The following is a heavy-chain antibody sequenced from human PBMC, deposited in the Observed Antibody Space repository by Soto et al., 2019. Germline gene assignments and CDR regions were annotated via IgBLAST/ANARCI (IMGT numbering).Heavy chain of an antibody. Sequence: QVQLVQSGAEVKKPGSSVKVSCKASGGTFSSYAISWVRQAPGQGLEWMGGIIPIFGTANYAQKFQGRVTITADESTSTAYMELSSLRSEDTAVYYCARDGSVLVAAESYYYYYGMDVWGQGTTVTVSS. CDR2: IIPIFGTA. CDR3: ARDGSVLVAAESYYYYYGMDV. D-gene: IGHD6-25*01. V-gene: IGHV1-69*01. J-gene: IGHJ6*02. CDR1: GGTFSSYA.